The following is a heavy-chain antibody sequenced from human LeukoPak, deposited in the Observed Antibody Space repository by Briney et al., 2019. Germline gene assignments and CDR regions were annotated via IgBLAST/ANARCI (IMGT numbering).Heavy chain of an antibody. D-gene: IGHD1-14*01. CDR2: IGPTGSDR. CDR1: GLTFSTSG. Sequence: GGSLRLSCIASGLTFSTSGFNWVRQAPGKGLEWVASIGPTGSDRYHADSIKGRFTISRDNANNFLYLQMNSLRAEDTAVYYCATETNGRHYDYWGQGTLLTVSS. J-gene: IGHJ4*02. V-gene: IGHV3-21*06. CDR3: ATETNGRHYDY.